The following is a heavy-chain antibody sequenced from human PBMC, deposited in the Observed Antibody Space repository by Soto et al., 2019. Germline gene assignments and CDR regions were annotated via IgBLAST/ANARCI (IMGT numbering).Heavy chain of an antibody. CDR2: IYYSGST. CDR1: GGSISSSSYY. D-gene: IGHD2-8*01. V-gene: IGHV4-39*01. CDR3: ARHLPLTVYFTPLWDY. J-gene: IGHJ4*02. Sequence: QLQLQESGPGLVKPSETLSLTCTVSGGSISSSSYYWGWIRQPPGKGLEWIGSIYYSGSTYYNPSLKSRVTISVDTSKNQFSLKLSSVTAADTAVYYCARHLPLTVYFTPLWDYWGQGTLVTVSS.